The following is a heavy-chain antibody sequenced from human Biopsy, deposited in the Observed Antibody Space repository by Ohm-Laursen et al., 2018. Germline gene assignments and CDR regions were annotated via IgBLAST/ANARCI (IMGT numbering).Heavy chain of an antibody. CDR2: ISSISNFI. V-gene: IGHV3-21*01. Sequence: SLRLSCAASGLTFSRYSMHWVRQAPGKGLEWVSSISSISNFIYYGDSVKGRFTISRDNAKNSLYLQMNSLRAGDTAVYYCARVLLPAAAVLYGIDVWGQGTPVTVSS. D-gene: IGHD2-2*01. J-gene: IGHJ6*02. CDR1: GLTFSRYS. CDR3: ARVLLPAAAVLYGIDV.